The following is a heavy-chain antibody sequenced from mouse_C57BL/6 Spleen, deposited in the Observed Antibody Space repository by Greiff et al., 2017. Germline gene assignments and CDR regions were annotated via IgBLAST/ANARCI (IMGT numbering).Heavy chain of an antibody. J-gene: IGHJ2*01. CDR3: ARETGVYDYDGY. V-gene: IGHV1-81*01. CDR2: IYPRSGNT. CDR1: GYTFTSYG. Sequence: QVQLQQSGAELARPGASVKLSCKASGYTFTSYGISWVKQRTGQGLEWIGEIYPRSGNTYYNEKFKGKATLTADKSSSTAYMELRSLTSEDSAVYFCARETGVYDYDGYWGQGTTLTVSS. D-gene: IGHD2-4*01.